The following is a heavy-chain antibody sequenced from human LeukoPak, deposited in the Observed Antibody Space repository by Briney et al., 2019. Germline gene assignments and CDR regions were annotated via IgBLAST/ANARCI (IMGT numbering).Heavy chain of an antibody. CDR2: ISYDGSNK. CDR1: GFTFSSYA. V-gene: IGHV3-30-3*01. J-gene: IGHJ4*02. Sequence: PGGSLRLSCAASGFTFSSYAMHWVRQAPGKGLEWVAVISYDGSNKYYADPVKGRFTISRDNSKNTLYLQMNSLRAEDTAVYYCARAREFDYWGQGTLVTVSS. CDR3: ARAREFDY.